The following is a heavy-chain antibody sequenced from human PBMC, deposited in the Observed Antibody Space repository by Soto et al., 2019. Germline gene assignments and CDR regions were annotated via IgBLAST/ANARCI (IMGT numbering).Heavy chain of an antibody. V-gene: IGHV1-69*13. CDR3: AAPTCSSTSCYSAGDAFDI. D-gene: IGHD2-2*02. CDR1: GGTFSSYA. CDR2: IIPIFGTA. J-gene: IGHJ3*02. Sequence: SVKVSCKASGGTFSSYAISWVRQAPGQGLEWMGGIIPIFGTANYAQKFQGRVTITADESTSTACMELSSLRSEDTAVYYCAAPTCSSTSCYSAGDAFDIWGQGTMVTVSS.